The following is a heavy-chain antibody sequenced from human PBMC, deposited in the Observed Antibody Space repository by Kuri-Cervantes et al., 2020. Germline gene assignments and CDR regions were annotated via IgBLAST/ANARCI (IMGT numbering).Heavy chain of an antibody. Sequence: GESLKISCATSGFTFSNYAMSWVRQAPGKGLEWVSTIGTSDGNTIYAASVKGRFTISRDNSKNTLYLQMNSLRAEDAAVYYCAKDEDGNGYRVYFDYWGQGTLVTVSS. J-gene: IGHJ4*02. D-gene: IGHD5-24*01. V-gene: IGHV3-23*01. CDR3: AKDEDGNGYRVYFDY. CDR1: GFTFSNYA. CDR2: IGTSDGNT.